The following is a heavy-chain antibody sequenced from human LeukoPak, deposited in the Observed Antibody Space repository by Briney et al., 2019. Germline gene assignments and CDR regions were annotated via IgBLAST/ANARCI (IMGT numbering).Heavy chain of an antibody. CDR3: ATGYGGY. J-gene: IGHJ4*02. D-gene: IGHD3-16*01. CDR1: GFTFSSYA. Sequence: SGGSLRLSCAASGFTFSSYAMSSVRQAPGKGLEWVSAISGSGGSTYYADSVKGPFTISSDNSKNTLYLQMNRLSAEDTAVYYCATGYGGYWGQGTLVTVSS. CDR2: ISGSGGST. V-gene: IGHV3-23*01.